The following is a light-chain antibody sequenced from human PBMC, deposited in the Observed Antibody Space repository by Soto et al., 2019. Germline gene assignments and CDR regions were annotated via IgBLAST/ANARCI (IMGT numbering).Light chain of an antibody. CDR1: TGAVTSGFY. CDR3: LPYCYGARV. J-gene: IGLJ3*02. Sequence: QTVVTQEPSLTVSPGGTVTLTCASNTGAVTSGFYPNWSQQKPGQAPTALIYSTTYKHPWTPARFSGSLLGGKAALTLSGVQPGDEAGYCCLPYCYGARVFGGGTKLTVL. CDR2: STT. V-gene: IGLV7-43*01.